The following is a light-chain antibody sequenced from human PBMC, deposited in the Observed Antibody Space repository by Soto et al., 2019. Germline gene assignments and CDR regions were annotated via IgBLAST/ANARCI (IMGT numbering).Light chain of an antibody. J-gene: IGKJ2*01. CDR2: GAS. V-gene: IGKV3-20*01. Sequence: EIVLTQSPGTLSSSPGERATLSCRASQSVSSSYLACYQQKPGQAPRLLIYGASSRATGIPGRFSGSGSGTDVTLTISRLEPEDFAVYYCQQECSSPRHSFGQGTKLEIK. CDR1: QSVSSSY. CDR3: QQECSSPRHS.